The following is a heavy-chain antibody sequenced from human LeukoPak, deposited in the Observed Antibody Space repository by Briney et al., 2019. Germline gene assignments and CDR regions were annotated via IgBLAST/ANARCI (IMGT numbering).Heavy chain of an antibody. CDR2: ISGSGGST. V-gene: IGHV3-23*01. CDR1: GFTFSSYA. CDR3: AKKKDFGVVTPFDY. J-gene: IGHJ4*02. D-gene: IGHD3-3*01. Sequence: GGSLRLSCAASGFTFSSYAMSWVRQAPGKGLEWVSAISGSGGSTYYADSVKGRFTISRDNSKNTLYLQMNSLRAEDTAVYCCAKKKDFGVVTPFDYWGQGTLVTVSS.